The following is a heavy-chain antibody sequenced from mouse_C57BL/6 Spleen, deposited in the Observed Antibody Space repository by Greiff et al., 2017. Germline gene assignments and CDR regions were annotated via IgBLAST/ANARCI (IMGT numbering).Heavy chain of an antibody. CDR2: ISGGGGNT. D-gene: IGHD5-5*01. CDR3: ARRGTTLEAWFAY. CDR1: GFTFSSYT. V-gene: IGHV5-9*01. J-gene: IGHJ3*01. Sequence: DVHLVESGGGLVKPGGSLKLSCAASGFTFSSYTMSWVRQTPEKRLEWVATISGGGGNTYYPDSVKGRFTISRDNAKNTLYLQMSSLRSEDTALYYCARRGTTLEAWFAYWGQGTLVTVSA.